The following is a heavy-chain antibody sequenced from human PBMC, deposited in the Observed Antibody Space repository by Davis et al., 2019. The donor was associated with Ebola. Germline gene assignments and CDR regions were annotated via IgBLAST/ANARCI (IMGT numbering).Heavy chain of an antibody. D-gene: IGHD5-18*01. CDR2: IWYDGSRR. CDR1: GFTFRNYG. Sequence: GESLKISCAASGFTFRNYGMHWVRQAPGKGLEWVAVIWYDGSRRYYGDSVKGRFTISRDNAKNSLYLQMNSLRAEDTAVYYCARDRSGYSYGIFDYWGQGTLVTVSS. CDR3: ARDRSGYSYGIFDY. V-gene: IGHV3-33*01. J-gene: IGHJ4*02.